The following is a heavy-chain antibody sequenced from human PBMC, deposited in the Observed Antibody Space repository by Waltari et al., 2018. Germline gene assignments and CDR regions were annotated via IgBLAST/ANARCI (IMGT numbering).Heavy chain of an antibody. J-gene: IGHJ4*02. D-gene: IGHD6-25*01. CDR2: IYQSGCT. Sequence: QMQLQESGPGLVKPSGTLSLTCAVSGGSISSSNWWSWVRQPPGKGLEWIGAIYQSGCTKHNPSLKSRVTITVDKTKKQFFLKHGSVAAAGTAVYYCARGKAAGMFGYWGQGTLVTVSS. V-gene: IGHV4-4*02. CDR1: GGSISSSNW. CDR3: ARGKAAGMFGY.